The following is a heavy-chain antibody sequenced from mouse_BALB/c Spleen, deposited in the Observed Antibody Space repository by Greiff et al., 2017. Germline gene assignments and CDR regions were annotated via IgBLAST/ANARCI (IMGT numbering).Heavy chain of an antibody. CDR3: AREGHYGSSYFDY. J-gene: IGHJ2*01. V-gene: IGHV5-4*02. Sequence: EVMLVESGGGLVKPGGSLKLSCAASGFTFSDYYMYWVRQTPEKRLEWVATISDGGSYTYYPDSVKGRFTISRDNAKNNLYLQMSSLKSEDTAMYYCAREGHYGSSYFDYWGQGTTLTVSS. CDR2: ISDGGSYT. D-gene: IGHD1-1*01. CDR1: GFTFSDYY.